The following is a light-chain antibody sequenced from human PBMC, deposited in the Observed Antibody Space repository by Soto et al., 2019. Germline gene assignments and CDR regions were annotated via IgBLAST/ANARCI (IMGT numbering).Light chain of an antibody. CDR3: MQALQTYPIT. Sequence: DIVMTQSPLSLPVTPGEPASISCRSSQSLLLSNGYNYLVWYRQKPGQSPQLLISLGSNRASGVPDRFSGSGSGTDFTLEISRVEAEDVGVFYCMQALQTYPITFGQGTRLEIK. V-gene: IGKV2-28*01. CDR1: QSLLLSNGYNY. CDR2: LGS. J-gene: IGKJ5*01.